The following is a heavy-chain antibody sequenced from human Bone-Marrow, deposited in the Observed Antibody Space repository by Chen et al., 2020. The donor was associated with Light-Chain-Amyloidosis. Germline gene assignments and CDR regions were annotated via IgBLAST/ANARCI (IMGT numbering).Heavy chain of an antibody. Sequence: QVQLVESGGGVVQPVRSLSPSCAASGFTFGGYAMHWDRQARGKGREWGAVIAYDGSNKSYADSVKGRFTISRDNSKTTLYLQMNSLRAEDTAVDYCAREDYCSSTSCYYTDYWGQGTLVTVSS. V-gene: IGHV3-30*16. D-gene: IGHD2-2*01. CDR1: GFTFGGYA. CDR3: AREDYCSSTSCYYTDY. CDR2: IAYDGSNK. J-gene: IGHJ4*02.